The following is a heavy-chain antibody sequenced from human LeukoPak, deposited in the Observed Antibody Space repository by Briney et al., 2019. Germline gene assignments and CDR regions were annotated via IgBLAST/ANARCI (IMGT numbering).Heavy chain of an antibody. CDR2: IYTSGST. Sequence: SETLSLTCTVSGGSISSSSYYWGWIRQPPGKGLEWIGRIYTSGSTNYNPSLKSRVTMSVDTSKNQFSLKLSSVTAADTAVYYCARVTRGGIEFDYWGQGTLVTVSS. V-gene: IGHV4-61*05. J-gene: IGHJ4*02. CDR3: ARVTRGGIEFDY. D-gene: IGHD3-10*01. CDR1: GGSISSSSYY.